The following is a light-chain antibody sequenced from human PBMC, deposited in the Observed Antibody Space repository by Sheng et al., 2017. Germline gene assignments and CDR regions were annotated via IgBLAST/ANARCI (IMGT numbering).Light chain of an antibody. CDR3: SSYAGSNNFPYV. Sequence: QSALTQPASVSGSPGQSITISCTGTSSDVGGYNYVSWYRQHPGKAPKLMIYDVSNRPSGVSNRFSGSKSGNTASLTISGLQAEDEADYYCSSYAGSNNFPYVFGTGTKVTVL. V-gene: IGLV2-14*01. J-gene: IGLJ1*01. CDR2: DVS. CDR1: SSDVGGYNY.